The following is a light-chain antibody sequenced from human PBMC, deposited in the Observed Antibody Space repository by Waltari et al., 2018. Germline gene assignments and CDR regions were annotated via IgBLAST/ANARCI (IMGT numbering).Light chain of an antibody. Sequence: DIVMTQSPDSLAVSLGEGATISCRSSQSALSRSNNKNYLAWYQQKPGQPPKLLIYWASTRQPGIPDRFSGSGSGTDFSLTITGLQAEDVAIYFCQQYYRGHTFGQGTKLEI. CDR1: QSALSRSNNKNY. CDR3: QQYYRGHT. CDR2: WAS. J-gene: IGKJ2*01. V-gene: IGKV4-1*01.